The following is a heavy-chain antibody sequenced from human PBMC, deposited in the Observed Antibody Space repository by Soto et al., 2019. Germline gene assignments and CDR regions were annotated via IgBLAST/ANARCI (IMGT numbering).Heavy chain of an antibody. CDR3: AHDSTDWFVFDY. CDR1: GFSLNTRGVG. Sequence: SGPTLVNPTQTLTLTCTFSGFSLNTRGVGVGWIRQPPGKALEWLALIYWDDDKRYSPSLKNRLAITKDTSKNQIVLTMTNMDPVDAATYYCAHDSTDWFVFDYWGQGIVVTVAS. V-gene: IGHV2-5*02. CDR2: IYWDDDK. J-gene: IGHJ4*02. D-gene: IGHD6-19*01.